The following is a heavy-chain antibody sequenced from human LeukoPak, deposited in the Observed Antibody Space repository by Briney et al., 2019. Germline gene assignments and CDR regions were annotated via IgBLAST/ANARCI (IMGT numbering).Heavy chain of an antibody. CDR3: AKPISSSWYFFGY. CDR2: ISSSGFTL. V-gene: IGHV3-48*01. Sequence: GGSLRLSCAASGFTCSDYSMNWVRQAPGKGLEWVSYISSSGFTLNYADSVKGRFTISRDNSKNTLYLQLNSLRTEDTAMYYCAKPISSSWYFFGYWGQGTLVTVSS. CDR1: GFTCSDYS. D-gene: IGHD6-13*01. J-gene: IGHJ4*02.